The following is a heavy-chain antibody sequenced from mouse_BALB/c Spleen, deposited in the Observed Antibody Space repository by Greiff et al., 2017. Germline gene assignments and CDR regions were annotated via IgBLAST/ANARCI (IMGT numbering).Heavy chain of an antibody. CDR1: GFTFSSYG. V-gene: IGHV5-6-3*01. Sequence: EVHLVESGGGLVQPGGSLKLSCAASGFTFSSYGMSWVRQTPDKRLELVATINSNGGSTYYPDSVKGRFTISRDNAKNTLYLQMSSLKSEDTAMYYCARDLGAYAMDDWGQGTSVTVSS. CDR2: INSNGGST. J-gene: IGHJ4*01. CDR3: ARDLGAYAMDD.